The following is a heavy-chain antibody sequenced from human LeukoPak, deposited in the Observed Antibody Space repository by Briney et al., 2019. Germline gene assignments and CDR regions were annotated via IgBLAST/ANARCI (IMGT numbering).Heavy chain of an antibody. CDR3: ARSVEMEAVFFDY. J-gene: IGHJ4*02. Sequence: KDGESLKISCKGSGYSFTNYWIGWVRQKPGKGLDLMGIIYPGDSDTRYSPSFQGQVTISVDKSISTAYLQWSSLKASDTAMYYCARSVEMEAVFFDYWGQGTLVTVSS. CDR2: IYPGDSDT. D-gene: IGHD5-24*01. CDR1: GYSFTNYW. V-gene: IGHV5-51*01.